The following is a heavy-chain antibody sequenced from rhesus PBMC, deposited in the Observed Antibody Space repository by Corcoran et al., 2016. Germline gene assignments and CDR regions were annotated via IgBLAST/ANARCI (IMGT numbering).Heavy chain of an antibody. CDR2: IYGSSESN. V-gene: IGHV4S2*01. D-gene: IGHD3-3*01. CDR3: AKSFNNFNRFDV. CDR1: GTSINNNY. J-gene: IGHJ5-1*01. Sequence: QVRLQESGPGLVKPSETLPLTCVVSGTSINNNYWNWIRQAPGKGLEWIGRIYGSSESNDYNPSLKSRVTISIDTSKNQLSLELLSLTAADTAGYYCAKSFNNFNRFDVWGAGVLVTVSS.